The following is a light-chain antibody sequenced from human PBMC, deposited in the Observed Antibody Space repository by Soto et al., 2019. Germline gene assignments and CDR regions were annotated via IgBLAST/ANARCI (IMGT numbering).Light chain of an antibody. Sequence: EVVMTQSPANLCVSPGLGATLSCRASQPVSDKLAWYQQKPGQAPRLLIYGASTRATGVPARFSGRGSGTEFTLTISSLQSEDFAVYYCQQYNNWPITFGPGTKVDI. J-gene: IGKJ3*01. CDR1: QPVSDK. CDR3: QQYNNWPIT. V-gene: IGKV3-15*01. CDR2: GAS.